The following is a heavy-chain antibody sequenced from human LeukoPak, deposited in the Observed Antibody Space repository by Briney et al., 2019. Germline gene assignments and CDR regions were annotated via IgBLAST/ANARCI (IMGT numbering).Heavy chain of an antibody. CDR1: GGSISRYY. D-gene: IGHD5-18*01. CDR2: IYTSGST. V-gene: IGHV4-4*07. J-gene: IGHJ4*02. CDR3: ARAERGYSYGGFDY. Sequence: SETLSLTCTVAGGSISRYYWSWIRQPAGKGLEWIGRIYTSGSTNYNPSLKSRVTMSVDTSKNQFSLKLSSVTAADTAVYYCARAERGYSYGGFDYWGQGTLVTVSS.